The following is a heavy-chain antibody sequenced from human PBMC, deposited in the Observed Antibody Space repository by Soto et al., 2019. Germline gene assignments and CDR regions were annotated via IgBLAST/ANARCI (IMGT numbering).Heavy chain of an antibody. Sequence: EVQLVESGGGLVQQGGSLRLSCAASGFAFSSYGMNWVRQAPGKGLEWVSYIGSSGSTTYYADSVKGRFTISRDNAKNSLYVQMHSLRAEDTAVYYCARDATYSSGWCPISYTDVWGNGTTVTVSS. J-gene: IGHJ6*04. CDR2: IGSSGSTT. D-gene: IGHD6-13*01. CDR3: ARDATYSSGWCPISYTDV. CDR1: GFAFSSYG. V-gene: IGHV3-48*01.